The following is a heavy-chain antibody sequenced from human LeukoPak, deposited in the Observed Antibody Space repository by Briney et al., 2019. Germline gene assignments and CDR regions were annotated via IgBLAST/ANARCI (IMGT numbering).Heavy chain of an antibody. CDR1: GYTFTSYD. V-gene: IGHV1-8*01. CDR3: ARGRKIWFGELFTSSHYYYYGMDV. J-gene: IGHJ6*02. D-gene: IGHD3-10*01. CDR2: MNPNSGNT. Sequence: GASVKVSCKASGYTFTSYDINWVRQATGQGLEWMGWMNPNSGNTGYAQKFQGRVTMTRNTSISTAYMELSSLRSEDTAVYYCARGRKIWFGELFTSSHYYYYGMDVWGQGTTVTVSS.